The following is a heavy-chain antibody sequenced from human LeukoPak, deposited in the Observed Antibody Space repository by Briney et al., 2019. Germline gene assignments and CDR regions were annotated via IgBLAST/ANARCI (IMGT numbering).Heavy chain of an antibody. CDR1: GGSISTYY. CDR3: ARGGAHYYDSSGYPTPFDP. J-gene: IGHJ5*02. V-gene: IGHV4-59*12. Sequence: SETLSLTCTVSGGSISTYYWSWIRQPPGKGLEWIAYIYYSGSTNYNPSLKSRVTISVDTSKNQFSLKLSSVTAADTAVYYCARGGAHYYDSSGYPTPFDPWGQGTLVTVSS. D-gene: IGHD3-22*01. CDR2: IYYSGST.